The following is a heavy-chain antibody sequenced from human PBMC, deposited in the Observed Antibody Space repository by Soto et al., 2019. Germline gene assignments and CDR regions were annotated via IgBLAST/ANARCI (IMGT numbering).Heavy chain of an antibody. Sequence: SDTLSLTCTVSGRSITSGSYHWGWIRQPPGKRLEWIGSISYSGSTFYNSSLTSRVTISEDTSKTQFSLKLTSVIAADTPGYFCASHRSWRAFDHWGEGNLVTV. J-gene: IGHJ4*02. D-gene: IGHD3-16*02. CDR3: ASHRSWRAFDH. V-gene: IGHV4-39*01. CDR2: ISYSGST. CDR1: GRSITSGSYH.